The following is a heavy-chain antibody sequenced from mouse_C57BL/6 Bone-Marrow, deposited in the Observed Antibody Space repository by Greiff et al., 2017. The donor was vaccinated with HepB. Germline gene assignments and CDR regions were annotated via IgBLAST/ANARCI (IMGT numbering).Heavy chain of an antibody. Sequence: EVQGVESGGGLVQPGGSLKLSCAASGFTFSDYYMYWVRQTPEKRLEWVAYISNGGGSTYYPDTVKGRFTISRDNAKNTLYLQMSRLKSEDTAMYYCARLSWDRAMDYWGQGTSVTVSS. V-gene: IGHV5-12*01. CDR2: ISNGGGST. J-gene: IGHJ4*01. CDR3: ARLSWDRAMDY. D-gene: IGHD3-3*01. CDR1: GFTFSDYY.